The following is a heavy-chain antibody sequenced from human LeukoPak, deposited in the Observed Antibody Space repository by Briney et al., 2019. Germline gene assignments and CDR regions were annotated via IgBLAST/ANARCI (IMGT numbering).Heavy chain of an antibody. CDR2: INPNSGGT. CDR3: ARDLYDILTGYYNRYYYYYMDV. Sequence: ASVKVSRKASGYTFTGYYMHWVRQAPGQGLEWMGRINPNSGGTNYAQKFQGRVTMTRDTSISTAYMELSRLRSDDTAVYYCARDLYDILTGYYNRYYYYYMDVWGKGTTVTVSS. V-gene: IGHV1-2*06. D-gene: IGHD3-9*01. CDR1: GYTFTGYY. J-gene: IGHJ6*03.